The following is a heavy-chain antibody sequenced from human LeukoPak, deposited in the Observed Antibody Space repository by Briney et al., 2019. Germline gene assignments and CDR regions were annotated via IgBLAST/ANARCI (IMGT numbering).Heavy chain of an antibody. CDR1: GSTFNNYA. Sequence: GGSLRLSCAASGSTFNNYAMSWVRQTPGKGLEWVSGITGNGRNTYYADSVKGRFTLSRDNSKNTLYLQMNSLTVEDTAVYYCARSQSSSLIDYWGQGTLVTVSS. J-gene: IGHJ4*02. CDR2: ITGNGRNT. V-gene: IGHV3-23*01. CDR3: ARSQSSSLIDY. D-gene: IGHD6-13*01.